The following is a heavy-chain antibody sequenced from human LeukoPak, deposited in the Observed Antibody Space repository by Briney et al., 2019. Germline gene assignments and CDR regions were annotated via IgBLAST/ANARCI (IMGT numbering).Heavy chain of an antibody. J-gene: IGHJ4*02. Sequence: GGSLRLSCAASEFTFSSYSMNWVRQAPGKRLEWVSYITNSGNSKSYADSVKGRFTISRDNTKNSPYLQMNGLRAEDTAVYYCARTRSSGYLIFDYWGQGILVTVSS. D-gene: IGHD3-22*01. CDR2: ITNSGNSK. CDR3: ARTRSSGYLIFDY. CDR1: EFTFSSYS. V-gene: IGHV3-48*01.